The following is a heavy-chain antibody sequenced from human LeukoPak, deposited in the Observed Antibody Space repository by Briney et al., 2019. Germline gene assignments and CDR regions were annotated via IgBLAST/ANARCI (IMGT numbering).Heavy chain of an antibody. V-gene: IGHV3-7*01. Sequence: PGGSLRLSCAASGFTFSNYWMSWVRQAPGKGLEWVANIKHDGSEKYYVDSVKGRFTISRDISTDTLWLQMDSLRTEDTAVYYCAKGPLRGTATAIDYWGQGTLVTVSS. CDR1: GFTFSNYW. CDR3: AKGPLRGTATAIDY. CDR2: IKHDGSEK. D-gene: IGHD5-18*01. J-gene: IGHJ4*02.